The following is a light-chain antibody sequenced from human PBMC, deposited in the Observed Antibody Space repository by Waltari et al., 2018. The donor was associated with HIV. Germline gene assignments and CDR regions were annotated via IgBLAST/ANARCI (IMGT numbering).Light chain of an antibody. V-gene: IGLV2-23*01. CDR2: EGS. CDR3: CSYAGSSV. CDR1: SSDVGSSNL. J-gene: IGLJ3*02. Sequence: QSALTQPASVSGSPGQSITLPCTGTSSDVGSSNLVSWYQQHPGKAPKLMIYEGSKRPSGVSNRFSGSKSGNTASLTISGLQAEDEADYYCCSYAGSSVFGGGTKLTVL.